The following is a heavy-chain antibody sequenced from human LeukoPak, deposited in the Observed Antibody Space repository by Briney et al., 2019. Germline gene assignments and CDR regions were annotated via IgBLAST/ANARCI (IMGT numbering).Heavy chain of an antibody. CDR1: GFTFSSYA. V-gene: IGHV3-23*01. CDR3: VRDLTGTYYAFDI. CDR2: ISGSGGST. J-gene: IGHJ3*02. D-gene: IGHD3-9*01. Sequence: GGSLRLSCAASGFTFSSYAMSWVRQAPGKGLEWVSAISGSGGSTYYADSVKGRFTISRDSSKNTLDLQMNSLRAEDTAVYYCVRDLTGTYYAFDIWGQGTMVTVSS.